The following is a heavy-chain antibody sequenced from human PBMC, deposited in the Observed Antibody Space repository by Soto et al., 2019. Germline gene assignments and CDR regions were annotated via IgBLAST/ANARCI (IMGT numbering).Heavy chain of an antibody. J-gene: IGHJ6*02. V-gene: IGHV1-69*08. Sequence: QVQLVQSGAEVKKPGSSVKVSCKASGGTFSSYTISWVRQAPGQGLEWMGRIIPILGIANYAQKFQGRVTITADKSTSTAYMELSSLRSEDTAVYYCAREDYYGSVGHVWGQGTTVTVSS. D-gene: IGHD3-10*01. CDR3: AREDYYGSVGHV. CDR2: IIPILGIA. CDR1: GGTFSSYT.